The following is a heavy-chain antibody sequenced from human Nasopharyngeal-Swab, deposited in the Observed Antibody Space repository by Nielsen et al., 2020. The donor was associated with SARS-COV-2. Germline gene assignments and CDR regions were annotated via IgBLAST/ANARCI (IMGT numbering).Heavy chain of an antibody. CDR1: GFTFYDYA. D-gene: IGHD6-19*01. CDR2: ISWNSGSI. J-gene: IGHJ3*02. V-gene: IGHV3-9*01. Sequence: SLKISCAASGFTFYDYAMHWVRQAPGKGLEWVSGISWNSGSIGYADSVKGRFTISRDNAKNSLYLQMNSLRAEDTALYYCAKVPYSSGWDDAFDIWGQGTMVTVSS. CDR3: AKVPYSSGWDDAFDI.